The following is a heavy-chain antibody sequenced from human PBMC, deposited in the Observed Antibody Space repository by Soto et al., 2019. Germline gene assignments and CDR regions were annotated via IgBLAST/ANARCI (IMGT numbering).Heavy chain of an antibody. CDR2: ISSTTAGGTT. Sequence: PGGSLRLSCTASGFTFNDAFMTWVRQAPGKGLEWVGRISSTTAGGTTDYATPVKDRFTISRDDSKNTVYLQMSGLKAEDTALYYCVTKHGYIYNFDSWGQGTLVTVSS. V-gene: IGHV3-15*01. D-gene: IGHD5-12*01. CDR3: VTKHGYIYNFDS. CDR1: GFTFNDAF. J-gene: IGHJ4*02.